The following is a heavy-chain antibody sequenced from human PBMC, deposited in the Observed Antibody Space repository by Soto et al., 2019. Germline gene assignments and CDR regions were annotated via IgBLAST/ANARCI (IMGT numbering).Heavy chain of an antibody. CDR1: GGSISSYY. V-gene: IGHV4-59*01. J-gene: IGHJ4*02. D-gene: IGHD2-15*01. CDR2: IYYSGST. Sequence: QVQLQESGPGLVKPSETLSLTCTVSGGSISSYYWSWIRQPPGKGLEWIGYIYYSGSTNYDPSLKSRVAISVDTSKTQFCLTLSSVTAADTAVYYCASGGRSYCSGGSCYDLFDYWGQGTLVTVSS. CDR3: ASGGRSYCSGGSCYDLFDY.